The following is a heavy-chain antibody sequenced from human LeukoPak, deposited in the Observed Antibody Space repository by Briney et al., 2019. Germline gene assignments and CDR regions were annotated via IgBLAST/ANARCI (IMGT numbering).Heavy chain of an antibody. V-gene: IGHV3-20*04. D-gene: IGHD2-8*01. CDR3: ARDGGGYCTNGVCSELDV. CDR1: GFTFDDYG. J-gene: IGHJ6*04. CDR2: INWNGGST. Sequence: RPGGSLRLSCAASGFTFDDYGMSWVRHAPGKGLEWVSGINWNGGSTGYADSVKGRFTISRDNAKNSLYLQMNSLRAEDTALYYCARDGGGYCTNGVCSELDVWGKGTTVTVSS.